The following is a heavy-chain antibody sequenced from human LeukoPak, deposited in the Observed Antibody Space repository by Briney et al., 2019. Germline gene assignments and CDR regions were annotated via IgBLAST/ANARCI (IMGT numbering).Heavy chain of an antibody. J-gene: IGHJ6*03. CDR3: AREGSGSYYGMYYYYMDV. D-gene: IGHD1-26*01. CDR1: GGSFSGYY. CDR2: INHSGTT. Sequence: PSETLSLTCAVYGGSFSGYYWSWIRQPPGKGLEWIGEINHSGTTNYNPSLKSRVTISVDTSKNQFSLQLNSVTPEDTAVYYCAREGSGSYYGMYYYYMDVWGKGTTVTVSS. V-gene: IGHV4-34*01.